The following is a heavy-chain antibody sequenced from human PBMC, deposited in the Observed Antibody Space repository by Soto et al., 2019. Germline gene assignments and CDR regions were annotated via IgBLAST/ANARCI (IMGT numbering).Heavy chain of an antibody. CDR1: GGTFSSYA. CDR2: INAGNGNT. D-gene: IGHD6-13*01. J-gene: IGHJ3*02. CDR3: ARVLTRQQLAYDAFYI. Sequence: ASVKVSCKASGGTFSSYAISWVRQAPGQRLEWMGWINAGNGNTKYSQKFQGRVTITRDTSASTAYMELSSLRSEDTAVYYCARVLTRQQLAYDAFYIWGQGTMVTVSS. V-gene: IGHV1-3*01.